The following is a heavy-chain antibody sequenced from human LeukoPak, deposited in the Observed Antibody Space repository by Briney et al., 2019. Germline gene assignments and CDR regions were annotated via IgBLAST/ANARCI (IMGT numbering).Heavy chain of an antibody. CDR1: GGTFSSYA. V-gene: IGHV1-69*06. Sequence: ASVKVSCKASGGTFSSYAISWVRQAPGQGLEWMGGIIPIFGTANYAQKFQGRVTITADKSTSTAYMELSSLRSEDTAVYYCARDHSPTYYYGSGSYYPTVFDYWGQGTLVTVSS. D-gene: IGHD3-10*01. CDR2: IIPIFGTA. J-gene: IGHJ4*02. CDR3: ARDHSPTYYYGSGSYYPTVFDY.